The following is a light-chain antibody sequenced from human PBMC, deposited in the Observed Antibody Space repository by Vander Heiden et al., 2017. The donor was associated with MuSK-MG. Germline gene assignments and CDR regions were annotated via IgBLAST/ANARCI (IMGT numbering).Light chain of an antibody. CDR2: LNSDGSH. V-gene: IGLV4-69*01. J-gene: IGLJ2*01. CDR1: SGHSSYA. CDR3: QTWGTAIVV. Sequence: SSSPSSSVKLTCTLSSGHSSYAIAWHQQTERGPRYLMSLNSDGSHIKGDGIPDRFSGSISGAERYLTIYSLQADDEADYFCQTWGTAIVVFGGGTKLTVL.